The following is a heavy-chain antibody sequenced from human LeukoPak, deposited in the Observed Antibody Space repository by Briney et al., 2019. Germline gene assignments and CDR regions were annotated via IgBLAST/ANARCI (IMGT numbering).Heavy chain of an antibody. CDR3: ARGFYFSMTELYYLDL. Sequence: GASLKISCAVSGLNFRSFWMSWVRQAPGKGLEWVANIKQDETEKFYVDSVKGRFTISRDNAKNSLYLQMNSLRVEDSAVYYCARGFYFSMTELYYLDLWGRGTLVTVSS. V-gene: IGHV3-7*04. CDR2: IKQDETEK. J-gene: IGHJ2*01. D-gene: IGHD2-8*01. CDR1: GLNFRSFW.